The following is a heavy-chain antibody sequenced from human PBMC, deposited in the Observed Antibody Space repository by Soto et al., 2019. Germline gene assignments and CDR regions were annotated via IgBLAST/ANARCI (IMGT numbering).Heavy chain of an antibody. Sequence: QVQLVQSGAEVQKPGSSVKVSCKASGATFSSYTISWVRQAPGQGLEWMGRIIPILGIANYAEKCQGRVTITADKSTSTDYMELSSLRSEDTAVYYCARFVDYGDYERHAFDIWGQGTMVTGSS. D-gene: IGHD4-17*01. CDR1: GATFSSYT. CDR3: ARFVDYGDYERHAFDI. CDR2: IIPILGIA. V-gene: IGHV1-69*02. J-gene: IGHJ3*02.